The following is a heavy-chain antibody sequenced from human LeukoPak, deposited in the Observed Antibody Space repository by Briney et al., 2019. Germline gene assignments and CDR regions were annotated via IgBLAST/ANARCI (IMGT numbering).Heavy chain of an antibody. Sequence: PSETLSLTCAGYGGSFSGYYWSWIRQPPGKGLEWIGEINHSGSTNYNPSLKSRVTISVDTSKNQFSLKLSSVTAADTAVYYCARGWLHFDYWGQGTLVTVSS. J-gene: IGHJ4*02. D-gene: IGHD5-12*01. V-gene: IGHV4-34*01. CDR2: INHSGST. CDR3: ARGWLHFDY. CDR1: GGSFSGYY.